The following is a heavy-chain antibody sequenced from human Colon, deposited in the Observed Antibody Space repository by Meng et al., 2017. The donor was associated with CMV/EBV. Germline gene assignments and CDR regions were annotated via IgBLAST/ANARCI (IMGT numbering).Heavy chain of an antibody. J-gene: IGHJ4*02. CDR1: GFTFDDYA. CDR2: ISWNSGSI. CDR3: AKIGPRYCSSTSCYNSYFDY. V-gene: IGHV3-9*01. D-gene: IGHD2-2*02. Sequence: GGSLRLSCAASGFTFDDYAMHWVRQAPGKGLEWVSGISWNSGSIGYADSVKGRFTISRDNAKNSLYLQMNSLRAEDTASYYCAKIGPRYCSSTSCYNSYFDYWGQGTLVTVSS.